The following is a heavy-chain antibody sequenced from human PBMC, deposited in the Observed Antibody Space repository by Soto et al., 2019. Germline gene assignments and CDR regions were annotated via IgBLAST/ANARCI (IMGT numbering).Heavy chain of an antibody. D-gene: IGHD2-2*01. CDR2: ISYDGSNK. V-gene: IGHV3-30*18. CDR3: AKKHCSSTSCYPTYYYYYGMDV. CDR1: GFTFSSYG. J-gene: IGHJ6*02. Sequence: PGGSLRLSCAASGFTFSSYGMHWVRQAPGKGLEWVAVISYDGSNKYYVDSVKGRFTISRDNSKNTLYLQMNSLRAEDTAMYYCAKKHCSSTSCYPTYYYYYGMDVWGQGTTVTVSS.